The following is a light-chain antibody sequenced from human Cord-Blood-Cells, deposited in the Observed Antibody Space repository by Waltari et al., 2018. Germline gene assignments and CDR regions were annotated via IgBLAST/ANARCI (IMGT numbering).Light chain of an antibody. J-gene: IGLJ3*02. CDR1: SSAVGSDNL. CDR2: EVS. V-gene: IGLV2-23*02. CDR3: CSYAGSSWV. Sequence: QSALTQPASVSGSPGQSITISCTGTSSAVGSDNLVSWYQQHPGKAPKLIIYEVSKRPSGVSNRFSGSKSGNTASLTISGLQAEDEADYYCCSYAGSSWVFGGGTKLTVL.